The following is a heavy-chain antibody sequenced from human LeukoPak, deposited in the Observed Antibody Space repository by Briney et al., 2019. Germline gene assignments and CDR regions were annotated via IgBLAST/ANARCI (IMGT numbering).Heavy chain of an antibody. Sequence: GGSLRLSCAASGFTFGDYGMSWVRGAPGKGLEWVTGINWNGGSTGYADSVKGRFTISRDNAKNSLYLQMNSLRAEDTAVYYCARGPPYYYGSWSSLRGAFDIWGQGTMVTVSS. CDR1: GFTFGDYG. D-gene: IGHD3-10*01. CDR2: INWNGGST. J-gene: IGHJ3*02. V-gene: IGHV3-20*04. CDR3: ARGPPYYYGSWSSLRGAFDI.